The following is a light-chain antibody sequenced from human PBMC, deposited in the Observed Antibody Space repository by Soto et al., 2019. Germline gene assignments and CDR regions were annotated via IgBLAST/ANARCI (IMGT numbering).Light chain of an antibody. Sequence: DIQMTQSPSSLSASVGDRVTITCRASQSISSYLNWYQQKPGKAPKHLIYGASSLQSGVPSRFSGNGSGTDFTLSISSLQPEDFATYYCQQSYSTPRYAFGQGTKLEIK. J-gene: IGKJ2*01. CDR3: QQSYSTPRYA. V-gene: IGKV1-39*01. CDR2: GAS. CDR1: QSISSY.